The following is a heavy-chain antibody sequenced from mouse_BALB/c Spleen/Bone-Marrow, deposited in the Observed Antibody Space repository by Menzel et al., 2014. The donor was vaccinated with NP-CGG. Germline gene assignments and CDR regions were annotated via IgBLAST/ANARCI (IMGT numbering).Heavy chain of an antibody. D-gene: IGHD1-1*01. CDR3: TRNYVSHYFDY. CDR1: GFNIKDTF. CDR2: IDPANDNS. Sequence: VQLQQSGAELVKPGASVKLSCAASGFNIKDTFIHWVKQRPEQGLEWIGSIDPANDNSKLDPKFQGKATLTADTSSNTAYLQLSSLTSEDTAVYFSTRNYVSHYFDYWGQGTTLTVSS. V-gene: IGHV14-3*02. J-gene: IGHJ2*01.